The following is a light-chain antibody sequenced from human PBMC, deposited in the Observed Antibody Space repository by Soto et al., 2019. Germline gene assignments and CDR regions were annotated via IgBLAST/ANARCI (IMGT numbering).Light chain of an antibody. CDR1: QSVSNN. J-gene: IGKJ5*01. CDR2: YAS. CDR3: QQYNNWPPIT. V-gene: IGKV3-15*01. Sequence: EIMMTQSPATLSVSPGEKVTLSCRASQSVSNNLAWYQQKPGQAPRLLIYYASTRATGSPARFSGSGSGTEFTLTISSLQSEDFALYYCQQYNNWPPITFGQGTRLEIK.